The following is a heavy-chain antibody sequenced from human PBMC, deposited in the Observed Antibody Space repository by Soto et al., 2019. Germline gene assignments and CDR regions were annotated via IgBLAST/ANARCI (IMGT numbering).Heavy chain of an antibody. CDR2: IYYSGST. CDR3: ASGYSRSCGWFDP. Sequence: SETWSLTCTVSGGSISSYYWSWIRQPPGKGLEWIGYIYYSGSTNYNPSLKSRVTISVDPSKTQFSLKLSSVTAADTAVYCCASGYSRSCGWFDPWGKGTLFTVS. J-gene: IGHJ5*02. V-gene: IGHV4-59*08. CDR1: GGSISSYY. D-gene: IGHD6-6*01.